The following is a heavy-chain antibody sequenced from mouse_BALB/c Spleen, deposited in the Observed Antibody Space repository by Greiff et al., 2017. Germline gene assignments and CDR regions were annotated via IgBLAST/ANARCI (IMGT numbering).Heavy chain of an antibody. CDR3: AALLPMDY. V-gene: IGHV3-2*02. J-gene: IGHJ4*01. Sequence: VQLKESGPGLVKPSQSLSLTCTVTGYSITSDYAWNWIRQFPGNKLEWMGYISYSGSTSYNPSLKSRISITRDTSKNQFFLQLNSVTTEDTATYYCAALLPMDYWGQGTSVTVSS. CDR1: GYSITSDYA. D-gene: IGHD2-10*01. CDR2: ISYSGST.